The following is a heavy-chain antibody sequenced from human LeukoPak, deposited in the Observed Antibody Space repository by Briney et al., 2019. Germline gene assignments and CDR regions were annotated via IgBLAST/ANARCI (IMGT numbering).Heavy chain of an antibody. CDR2: INPNSGGT. D-gene: IGHD4-17*01. CDR1: GYTFTGYY. Sequence: ASVKVSCKASGYTFTGYYMHWVRQAPGQGLEWMGWINPNSGGTNYAQKFQGRVTMTRDTSISTAYMELSRLRSDDTAVYYCARLLTTVTRDAFDIWGQGTMVTVSS. CDR3: ARLLTTVTRDAFDI. J-gene: IGHJ3*02. V-gene: IGHV1-2*02.